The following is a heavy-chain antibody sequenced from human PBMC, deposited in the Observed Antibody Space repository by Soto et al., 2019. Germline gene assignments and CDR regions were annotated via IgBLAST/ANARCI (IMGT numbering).Heavy chain of an antibody. CDR3: ARGNWYSSSWYYFDY. Sequence: SETLSLTCTVSGGSISSYYWSWIRQPPGKGLEWIGYIYYSGSTNYNPSLKSRVTISVDTSKNQFSLKLSSVTAADTAVYYCARGNWYSSSWYYFDYWGQGTLVTVSS. V-gene: IGHV4-59*01. CDR2: IYYSGST. J-gene: IGHJ4*02. CDR1: GGSISSYY. D-gene: IGHD6-13*01.